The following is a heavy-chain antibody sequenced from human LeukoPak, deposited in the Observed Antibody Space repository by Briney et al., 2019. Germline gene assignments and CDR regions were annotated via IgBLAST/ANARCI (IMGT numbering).Heavy chain of an antibody. CDR3: ARGSQYYYDSSGTLGY. CDR2: INPNSGGT. CDR1: GYPFIDYY. Sequence: ASVKVSCKASGYPFIDYYMHWVRQAPGQGLEWMGWINPNSGGTNYAQKFQGRVTMTRDTSISTAYMELSRLRSDDTAVYYCARGSQYYYDSSGTLGYWGQGTLVTVSS. J-gene: IGHJ4*02. D-gene: IGHD3-22*01. V-gene: IGHV1-2*02.